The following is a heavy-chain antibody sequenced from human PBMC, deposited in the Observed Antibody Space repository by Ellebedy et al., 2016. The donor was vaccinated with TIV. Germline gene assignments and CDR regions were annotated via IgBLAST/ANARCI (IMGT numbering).Heavy chain of an antibody. CDR3: AKQSVVGPSSCFDY. CDR1: GFTFNNYA. CDR2: SSFSGDRT. Sequence: PGGSLRLSCSASGFTFNNYAMSWVRQAPGKGLQWVSTSSFSGDRTYYADSVKGRFTISRDNSKSTLYLQMNRLRGDDTAVYYCAKQSVVGPSSCFDYWGQGTLVTVSS. D-gene: IGHD6-19*01. V-gene: IGHV3-23*01. J-gene: IGHJ4*02.